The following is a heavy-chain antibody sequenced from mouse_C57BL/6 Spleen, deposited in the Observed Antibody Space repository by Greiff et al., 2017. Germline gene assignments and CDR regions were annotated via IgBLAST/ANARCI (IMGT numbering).Heavy chain of an antibody. J-gene: IGHJ4*01. CDR2: INYDGSST. CDR1: GFTFSDYY. Sequence: EVKLMESEGGLVQPGSSMKLSCTASGFTFSDYYMAWVRQVPEKGLEWVANINYDGSSTYYLDSLKSRFIISRDNAKNILYLQMSSLKSEDTATYYCARERKYYYGSSYDYAMDYWGQGTSVTVSS. CDR3: ARERKYYYGSSYDYAMDY. D-gene: IGHD1-1*01. V-gene: IGHV5-16*01.